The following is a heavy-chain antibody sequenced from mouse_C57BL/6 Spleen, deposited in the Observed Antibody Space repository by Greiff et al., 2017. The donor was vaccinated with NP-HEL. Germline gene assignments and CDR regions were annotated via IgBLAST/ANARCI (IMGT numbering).Heavy chain of an antibody. CDR2: ISSGGSYT. D-gene: IGHD3-2*02. V-gene: IGHV5-6*01. CDR3: ARQGSSGRSMDY. CDR1: GFTFSSYG. J-gene: IGHJ4*01. Sequence: EVKLVESGGDLVKPGGSLKLSCAASGFTFSSYGMSWVRQTPDKRLEWVATISSGGSYTYYPDSVKGRFTISRDNAKNTLYLQMSSLKSEDTAMYYCARQGSSGRSMDYWGQGTSVTVSS.